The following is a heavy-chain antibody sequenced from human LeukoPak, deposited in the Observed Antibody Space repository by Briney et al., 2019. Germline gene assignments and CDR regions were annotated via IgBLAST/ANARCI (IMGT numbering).Heavy chain of an antibody. J-gene: IGHJ3*02. CDR1: GYTFTSYA. Sequence: GASVKVSCKASGYTFTSYAMHWVRQAPGQRLEWMGWINAGNGNTKYSQKFQGRVTITRDTSASTAYMELSSLRSEDTAVYYCARDSWWDFRAFDIWGQGTMVTVSS. D-gene: IGHD1-26*01. CDR2: INAGNGNT. V-gene: IGHV1-3*01. CDR3: ARDSWWDFRAFDI.